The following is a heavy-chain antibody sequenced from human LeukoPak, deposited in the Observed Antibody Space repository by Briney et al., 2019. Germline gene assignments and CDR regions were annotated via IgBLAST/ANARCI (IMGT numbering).Heavy chain of an antibody. V-gene: IGHV3-30-3*01. J-gene: IGHJ3*02. D-gene: IGHD2-21*01. CDR3: ARERQDTILHSGAFDI. CDR1: GFTFSTYF. CDR2: ITSDGSHT. Sequence: GRSLRLSCAASGFTFSTYFMHWVRQAPGKGLEWVADITSDGSHTFYVESVKGRFTISRDNSKNTLYLQMNSLRAEDTAVYCCARERQDTILHSGAFDIWGQGTMVTVSS.